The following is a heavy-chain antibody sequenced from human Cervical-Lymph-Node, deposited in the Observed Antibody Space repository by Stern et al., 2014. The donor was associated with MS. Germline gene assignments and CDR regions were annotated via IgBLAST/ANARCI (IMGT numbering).Heavy chain of an antibody. CDR1: GYTFTIYG. J-gene: IGHJ4*02. CDR3: ARDEVRYGNLQPTSDY. Sequence: QVQLVQSGGEVKKPGASVKVSCKASGYTFTIYGISWVRQAPGQGLEWVGRISTYNGIPNYAQKYQDRVPMTTDTATSTAYMELRSLRSDDTAVYYCARDEVRYGNLQPTSDYWGQGTLVTVSS. CDR2: ISTYNGIP. V-gene: IGHV1-18*01. D-gene: IGHD1-14*01.